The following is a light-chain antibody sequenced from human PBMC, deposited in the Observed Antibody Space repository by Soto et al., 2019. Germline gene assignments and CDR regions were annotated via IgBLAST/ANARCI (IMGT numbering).Light chain of an antibody. J-gene: IGKJ1*01. Sequence: ILMTQSPATLSVSPGERATLSCRASQSVSNNLAWYQQKPGQAPRRLIYDASTRATGIPARFSGSWSGTEFTLTISGLQSEDVTVYYCQQYNNWPPWTFGQGTKVDIK. CDR2: DAS. CDR3: QQYNNWPPWT. V-gene: IGKV3-15*01. CDR1: QSVSNN.